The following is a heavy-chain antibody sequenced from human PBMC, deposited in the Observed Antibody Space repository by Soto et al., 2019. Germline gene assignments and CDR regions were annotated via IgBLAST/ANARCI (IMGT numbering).Heavy chain of an antibody. Sequence: QVQLQESGPGLVKPSQTLSLTCTVSGGSISSGGYYWSWIRQHPGKGLEWIGYIYYSGSTYYNPSLQRRVNISVDTSKNQFSLKLSSVTAADTAVYYCARDSLTTSNYYGMDVWGQGTTVTVSS. D-gene: IGHD4-4*01. CDR2: IYYSGST. V-gene: IGHV4-31*03. J-gene: IGHJ6*02. CDR3: ARDSLTTSNYYGMDV. CDR1: GGSISSGGYY.